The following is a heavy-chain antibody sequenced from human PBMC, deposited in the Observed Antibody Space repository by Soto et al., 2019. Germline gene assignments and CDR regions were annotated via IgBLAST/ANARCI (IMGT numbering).Heavy chain of an antibody. CDR2: INPNSGGT. CDR3: ARQDGYSYGYYFVY. D-gene: IGHD5-18*01. Sequence: ASVKFSCKASGYTFTDYYMHWVRQAPGQGLEWMGWINPNSGGTNYAQKFQGWVTMTRDTSISTAYMELSRLRSDDTAVYYCARQDGYSYGYYFVYWGQGTLVTVSS. J-gene: IGHJ4*02. CDR1: GYTFTDYY. V-gene: IGHV1-2*04.